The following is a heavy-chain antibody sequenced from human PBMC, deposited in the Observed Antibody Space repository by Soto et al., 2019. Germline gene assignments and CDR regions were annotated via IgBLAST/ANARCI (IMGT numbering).Heavy chain of an antibody. CDR2: FDPEDGET. D-gene: IGHD6-19*01. Sequence: QVQLVQSGAEVKKPGASVKVSCKVSGYTLTELSMHWVRQSPGKGLEWMGGFDPEDGETIYAQKFQGRVTMTQDTSTDTAYMELSSLRAEDTAVYYCATWSSSGWYLYFELWGRGTLVTVSS. J-gene: IGHJ2*01. V-gene: IGHV1-24*01. CDR1: GYTLTELS. CDR3: ATWSSSGWYLYFEL.